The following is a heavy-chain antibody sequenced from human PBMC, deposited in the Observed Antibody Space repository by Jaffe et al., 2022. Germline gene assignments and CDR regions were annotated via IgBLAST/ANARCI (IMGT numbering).Heavy chain of an antibody. J-gene: IGHJ2*01. CDR2: IVVGSGNT. Sequence: QMQLVQSGPEVKKPGTSVKVSCKASGFTFTSSAMQWVRQARGQRLEWIGWIVVGSGNTNYAQKFQERVTITRDMSTSTAYMELSSLRSEDTAVYYCAATPPTWGVIITYWYFDLWGRGTLVTVSS. CDR1: GFTFTSSA. D-gene: IGHD3-10*01. V-gene: IGHV1-58*02. CDR3: AATPPTWGVIITYWYFDL.